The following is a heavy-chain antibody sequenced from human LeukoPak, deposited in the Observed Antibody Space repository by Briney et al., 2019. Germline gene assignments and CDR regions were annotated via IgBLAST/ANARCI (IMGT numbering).Heavy chain of an antibody. V-gene: IGHV3-64*01. D-gene: IGHD1-26*01. J-gene: IGHJ4*02. CDR2: ISSNGGST. CDR3: ARAIGPYSGSYFDY. CDR1: GFTFSSYA. Sequence: GGSLRLSCAASGFTFSSYAMHWVRQAPGKGLEYVSAISSNGGSTYYANSVKVRFTISRDNSKNTLYLQMGSLRAEDMAVYYCARAIGPYSGSYFDYWGQGTLVTVSS.